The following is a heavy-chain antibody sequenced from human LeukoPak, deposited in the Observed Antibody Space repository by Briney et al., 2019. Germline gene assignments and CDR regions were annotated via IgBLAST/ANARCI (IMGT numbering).Heavy chain of an antibody. CDR1: GYTFTSYY. CDR3: AREEAVAGMRLDWFDP. J-gene: IGHJ5*02. CDR2: INPSGGST. Sequence: GASVTVSCKASGYTFTSYYMHWVRQAPGQGLEWMGIINPSGGSTSYAQKFQGRVTMTRDMSTSTVYMELSSLRSEDTAVYYCAREEAVAGMRLDWFDPWGQGTLVTVSS. V-gene: IGHV1-46*01. D-gene: IGHD6-19*01.